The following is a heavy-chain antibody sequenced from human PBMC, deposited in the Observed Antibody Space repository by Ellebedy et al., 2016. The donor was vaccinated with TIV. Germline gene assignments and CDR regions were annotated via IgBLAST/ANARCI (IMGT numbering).Heavy chain of an antibody. CDR2: ISGSGGST. J-gene: IGHJ6*02. CDR1: GFTFSSYA. V-gene: IGHV3-23*01. D-gene: IGHD2-2*01. CDR3: AKELEEDIVVVPAAIVYYYGMDV. Sequence: GESLKISCAASGFTFSSYAMSWVRQAPGKGLEWVSAISGSGGSTYYADSVKGRFTISRDNSKNTLYLQMNSLRAEDTAVYYCAKELEEDIVVVPAAIVYYYGMDVWGQGTTVTVSS.